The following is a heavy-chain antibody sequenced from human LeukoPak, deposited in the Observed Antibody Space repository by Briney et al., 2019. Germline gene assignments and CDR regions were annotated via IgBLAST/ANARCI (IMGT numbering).Heavy chain of an antibody. V-gene: IGHV4-4*07. J-gene: IGHJ4*02. D-gene: IGHD3-9*01. CDR3: ARDQPYYDILTGYYLYYFDY. CDR2: IYARGSA. Sequence: SETLSLTCSVSGGSINSHYLSWVRQPAGKGLEWIGRIYARGSADYNPSLKSRVTMSVDKSKNQFSLKLSSVTAADTAVYYCARDQPYYDILTGYYLYYFDYWGQGTLVTVSS. CDR1: GGSINSHY.